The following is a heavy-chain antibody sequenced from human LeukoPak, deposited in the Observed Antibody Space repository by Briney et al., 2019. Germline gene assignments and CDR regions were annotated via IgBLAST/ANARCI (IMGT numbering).Heavy chain of an antibody. J-gene: IGHJ4*02. CDR2: ITSTGGGST. CDR1: GFTFSSST. CDR3: AITGVRDFDS. D-gene: IGHD4-11*01. Sequence: GESLKISCAASGFTFSSSTMTWVRQAPGQGLDWVSSITSTGGGSTYYADSVKGRFTISRDNSKNTLYLQMNSLRAEDTAVYYCAITGVRDFDSWGQGTLVTVSS. V-gene: IGHV3-23*01.